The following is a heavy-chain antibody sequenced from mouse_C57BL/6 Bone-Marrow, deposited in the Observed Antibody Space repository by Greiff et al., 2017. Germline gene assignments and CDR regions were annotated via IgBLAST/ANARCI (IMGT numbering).Heavy chain of an antibody. CDR2: ISSGVDYI. D-gene: IGHD4-1*01. CDR3: TSSELTGTYYYAMDY. V-gene: IGHV5-9-1*02. CDR1: GFTFSSYA. Sequence: EVKVVESGEGLVKPGGSLKLSCAASGFTFSSYAMSWVRQTPEKRLEWVAYISSGVDYIYYADTVKGRFTISRDNARNTLYLQMSSLKSEDTAMYYCTSSELTGTYYYAMDYWGQGTSVTVSS. J-gene: IGHJ4*01.